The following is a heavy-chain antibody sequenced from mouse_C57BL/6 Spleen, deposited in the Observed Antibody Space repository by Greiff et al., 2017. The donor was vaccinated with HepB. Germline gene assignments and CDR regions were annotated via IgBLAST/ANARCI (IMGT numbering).Heavy chain of an antibody. CDR2: IRNKANNHAT. V-gene: IGHV6-6*01. J-gene: IGHJ1*03. Sequence: EVKLMESGGGLVQPGGSMKLSCAASGFTFSDAWMDWVRQSPAKGLEWVAEIRNKANNHATYYAESVKGRFTISSDESRSSVYLQMNRLRAEDTGIYYCTRLGYDDEGYWYFDVWGTWTTVTVSS. CDR3: TRLGYDDEGYWYFDV. D-gene: IGHD2-2*01. CDR1: GFTFSDAW.